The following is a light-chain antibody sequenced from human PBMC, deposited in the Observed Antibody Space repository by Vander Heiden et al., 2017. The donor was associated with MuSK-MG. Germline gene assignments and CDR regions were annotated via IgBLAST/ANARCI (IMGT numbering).Light chain of an antibody. Sequence: EIVLTQSPATMSLSPGERATLSCRASQSVSSYLAWYQQKPGQAPRLLIYDASNMANGIPDRFSGSGSGTDFTLTISSLEPEDFAVYYWQQRSNWYTFGQGTKMEIK. CDR3: QQRSNWYT. V-gene: IGKV3-11*01. CDR1: QSVSSY. CDR2: DAS. J-gene: IGKJ2*01.